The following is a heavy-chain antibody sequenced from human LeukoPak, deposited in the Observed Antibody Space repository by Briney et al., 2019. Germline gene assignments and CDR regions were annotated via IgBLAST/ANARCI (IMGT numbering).Heavy chain of an antibody. CDR3: AELGITMIGGV. Sequence: GGSLRLSCAVSGFTFSNYVMIWVRQAPGKGLEWVSAISGTGVNTFYADSVKGRFTMSRDNPKNMLYLQMNSLRAEDTAVYYCAELGITMIGGVWGKGTTVTISS. CDR2: ISGTGVNT. D-gene: IGHD3-10*02. V-gene: IGHV3-23*01. J-gene: IGHJ6*04. CDR1: GFTFSNYV.